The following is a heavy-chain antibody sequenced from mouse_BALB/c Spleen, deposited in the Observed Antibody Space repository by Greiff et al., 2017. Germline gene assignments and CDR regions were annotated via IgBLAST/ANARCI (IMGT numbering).Heavy chain of an antibody. V-gene: IGHV3-2*02. CDR1: GYSITSDYA. D-gene: IGHD2-4*01. Sequence: EVMLVESGPGLVKPSQSLSLTCTVTGYSITSDYAWNWIRQFPGNKLEWMGYISYSGSTSYNPSLKSRISITRDTSKNQFFLQLNSVTTEDTATYYCARENDYDGDYYAMDYWGQGTSVTVSS. J-gene: IGHJ4*01. CDR3: ARENDYDGDYYAMDY. CDR2: ISYSGST.